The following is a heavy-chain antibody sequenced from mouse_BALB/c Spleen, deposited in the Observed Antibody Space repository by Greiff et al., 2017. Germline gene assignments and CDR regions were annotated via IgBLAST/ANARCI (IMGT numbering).Heavy chain of an antibody. V-gene: IGHV5-6-5*01. D-gene: IGHD1-1*01. J-gene: IGHJ4*01. CDR3: ARSFYGYAMDY. CDR1: GFTFSSYA. CDR2: ISSGGST. Sequence: EVMLVESGGGLVKPGGSLKLSCAASGFTFSSYAMSWVRQTPEKRLEWVASISSGGSTYYPDSVKGRFTISRDNARNILYLQMSSLRSEDTAMYYCARSFYGYAMDYWGQGTSVTVSS.